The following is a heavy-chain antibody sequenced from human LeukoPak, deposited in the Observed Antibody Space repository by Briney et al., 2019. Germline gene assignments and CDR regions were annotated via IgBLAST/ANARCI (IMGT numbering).Heavy chain of an antibody. Sequence: SETLSLTCTVSGGSISSYYWSWIRQPPGKGLEWIGYIYYSGSTNYNPSLKSRVTISVDTSKNQFSLKLSSVTAADTAVYYCARQRGYCSSTSCYDPPINWFDPWGQGTLDTVSS. D-gene: IGHD2-2*01. CDR2: IYYSGST. J-gene: IGHJ5*02. V-gene: IGHV4-59*01. CDR1: GGSISSYY. CDR3: ARQRGYCSSTSCYDPPINWFDP.